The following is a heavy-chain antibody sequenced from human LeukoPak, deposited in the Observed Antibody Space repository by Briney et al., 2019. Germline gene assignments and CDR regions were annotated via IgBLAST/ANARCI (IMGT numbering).Heavy chain of an antibody. D-gene: IGHD2-2*01. CDR1: GFTFSSYA. CDR2: ISGSGDTA. CDR3: ARTPQKYCSSTTCYPDY. V-gene: IGHV3-23*01. Sequence: GGSLRLSCAASGFTFSSYAMSWVRLAPGKGLEWVSTISGSGDTAYYADSVRGLFTISRDNSKNTLFLQMSSLRPENTAVYYCARTPQKYCSSTTCYPDYWGQGTLVTVSS. J-gene: IGHJ4*02.